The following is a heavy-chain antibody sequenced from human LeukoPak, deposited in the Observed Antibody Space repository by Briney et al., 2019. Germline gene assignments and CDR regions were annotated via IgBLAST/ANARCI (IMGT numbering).Heavy chain of an antibody. J-gene: IGHJ3*02. D-gene: IGHD3-3*01. CDR1: GYSISSGYY. CDR3: AREMSDYDFWSGYDSDAFDI. V-gene: IGHV4-38-2*02. Sequence: PSETLSLTCTVSGYSISSGYYWGWIRQPPGKGLEWIGSIYHSGSTYYNPSLKSRVTISVDTSKNQFSLKLSSVTAADTAVYYCAREMSDYDFWSGYDSDAFDIWGQGTMVTVSS. CDR2: IYHSGST.